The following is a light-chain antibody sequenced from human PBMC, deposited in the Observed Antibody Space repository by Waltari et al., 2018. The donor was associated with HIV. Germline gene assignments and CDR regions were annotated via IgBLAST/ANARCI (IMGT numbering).Light chain of an antibody. Sequence: QPVLTQSSSASASLGPSAKLTRTLSRGVSCPILARHQQQPAKALRYLMKLQGSGSYNKGSGVPDRFSGSSSGVDRYLTISNLQFEDEADYYCETWDSNSREFGGGTKLTVL. CDR3: ETWDSNSRE. J-gene: IGLJ2*01. CDR2: LQGSGSY. V-gene: IGLV4-60*02. CDR1: RGVSCPI.